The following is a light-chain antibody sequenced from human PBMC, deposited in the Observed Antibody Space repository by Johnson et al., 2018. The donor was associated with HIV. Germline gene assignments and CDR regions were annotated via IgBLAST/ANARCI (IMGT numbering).Light chain of an antibody. V-gene: IGLV1-51*02. J-gene: IGLJ1*01. Sequence: QSVLTQPPSVSAAPGQKVTISCSGSSSNIGNNYVSWYQQLPGTAHKLLIYENNKLPSVVPDRFSGSKSGTSATLGITGLQTGDEADYYCGTWDTSLSAGGVFGSGTKFTVL. CDR3: GTWDTSLSAGGV. CDR2: ENN. CDR1: SSNIGNNY.